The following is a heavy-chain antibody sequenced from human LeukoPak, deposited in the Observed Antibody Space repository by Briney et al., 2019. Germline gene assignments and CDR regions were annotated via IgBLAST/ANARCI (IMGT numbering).Heavy chain of an antibody. CDR2: IRFNGSKK. J-gene: IGHJ6*03. CDR3: AKDLLLFGVVFYYMDV. Sequence: GGSLRLSCAASGFTFSHYGMHWVRQAPGKGLEWVAFIRFNGSKKYYADSVKGRFTISRDNSKDTLSLQMNSLRAEDTAVYYCAKDLLLFGVVFYYMDVWGTGTTVTVSS. CDR1: GFTFSHYG. V-gene: IGHV3-30*02. D-gene: IGHD3-3*01.